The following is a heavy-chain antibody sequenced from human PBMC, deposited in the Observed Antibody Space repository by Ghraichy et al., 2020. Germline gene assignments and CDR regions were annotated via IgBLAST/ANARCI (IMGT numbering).Heavy chain of an antibody. D-gene: IGHD2/OR15-2a*01. Sequence: GGSLRLSCAASRFTFRNYAMSWVRQAPGKGLECVSSISATGGKTDYADSVRGRFTISRDNSNNKVYLQMIDLRADDTGLYYCAKETDASGSRDFDYWGRGTLVTVSS. CDR2: ISATGGKT. J-gene: IGHJ4*02. CDR3: AKETDASGSRDFDY. CDR1: RFTFRNYA. V-gene: IGHV3-23*01.